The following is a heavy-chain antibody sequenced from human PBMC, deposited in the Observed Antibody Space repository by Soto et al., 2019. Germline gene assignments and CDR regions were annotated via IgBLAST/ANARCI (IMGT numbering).Heavy chain of an antibody. Sequence: EVHLLESGGGLVQPGGSLRLSCAASGFSFSTYGMSWVRQAPGKGLEWVSGISRRGGSTYYADSVRGRCTISIDDATITLYLQMNSLRAEDTALYCCAKVSRYDDISVDRYWGQGTRVTVSS. CDR3: AKVSRYDDISVDRY. D-gene: IGHD3-22*01. CDR2: ISRRGGST. CDR1: GFSFSTYG. J-gene: IGHJ4*02. V-gene: IGHV3-23*01.